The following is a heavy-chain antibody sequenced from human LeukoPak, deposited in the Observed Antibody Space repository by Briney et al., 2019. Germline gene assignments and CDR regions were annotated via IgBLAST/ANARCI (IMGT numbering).Heavy chain of an antibody. CDR2: IYYSGTI. CDR3: ARVDTEGVPSP. Sequence: SETLSLTCTVSGGSISSSGYYWGWIRQPPGKGLEWIASIYYSGTIHYNPSLKSRVTMSVDTSKNQFSLKLSSVTAADTAAYYCARVDTEGVPSPWGQGILVTVSS. J-gene: IGHJ5*02. CDR1: GGSISSSGYY. D-gene: IGHD3-16*01. V-gene: IGHV4-39*01.